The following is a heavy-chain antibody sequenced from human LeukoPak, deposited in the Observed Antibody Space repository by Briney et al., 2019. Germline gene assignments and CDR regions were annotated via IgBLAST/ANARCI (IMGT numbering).Heavy chain of an antibody. V-gene: IGHV1-46*01. CDR3: AKDITRQASITIFGVVIPSIDY. D-gene: IGHD3-3*01. CDR2: INPSGGST. CDR1: GYTFTSYY. J-gene: IGHJ4*02. Sequence: GASVKVSCKASGYTFTSYYMHWVRQAPGQGLEWMGIINPSGGSTSYAQKFQGRVTMTRDTSTSTVYMELSSLRSEDTAVYYCAKDITRQASITIFGVVIPSIDYWGQGTLVTVSS.